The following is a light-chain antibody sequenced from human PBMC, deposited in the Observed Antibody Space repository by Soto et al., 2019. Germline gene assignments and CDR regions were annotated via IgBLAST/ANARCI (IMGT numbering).Light chain of an antibody. CDR1: QSVTSSN. CDR3: QQYGSSPVT. Sequence: EIVLTQSPGTLSLSPGERATLSCRASQSVTSSNLAWYQQKPGQAPRLLIYGASSRATGIPDRFSGSGSGTDFTLTINRLQPEDFAMYYCQQYGSSPVTFGPGAKVDFK. CDR2: GAS. J-gene: IGKJ3*01. V-gene: IGKV3-20*01.